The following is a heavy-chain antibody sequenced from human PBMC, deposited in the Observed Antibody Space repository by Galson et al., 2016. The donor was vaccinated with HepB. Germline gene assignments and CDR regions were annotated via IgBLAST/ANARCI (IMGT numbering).Heavy chain of an antibody. Sequence: SVKVSCKVSGYTLTELSMQWVRQAPGKGLEWMGGFDPEDVETIYAQEFQGRVTMTEDTSTDTAYMDLSSLRSEDTAVYYCATVPKSDYGDYDGDAFDIWGQGTMVTVSS. D-gene: IGHD4-17*01. CDR1: GYTLTELS. V-gene: IGHV1-24*01. J-gene: IGHJ3*02. CDR3: ATVPKSDYGDYDGDAFDI. CDR2: FDPEDVET.